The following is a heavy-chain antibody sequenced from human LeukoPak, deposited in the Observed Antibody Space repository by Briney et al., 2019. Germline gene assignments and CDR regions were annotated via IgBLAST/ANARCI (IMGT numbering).Heavy chain of an antibody. D-gene: IGHD1-14*01. CDR3: ARDTGRFDP. J-gene: IGHJ5*02. Sequence: SETLSLTCTVSGGSISSYYWSWIRQPPGKGLEWIGYIYYSGSTNYNPSLKSRVTISVDTSKDQFSLKLSSVTAADTAVYYCARDTGRFDPWGQGTLVTVSS. V-gene: IGHV4-59*01. CDR2: IYYSGST. CDR1: GGSISSYY.